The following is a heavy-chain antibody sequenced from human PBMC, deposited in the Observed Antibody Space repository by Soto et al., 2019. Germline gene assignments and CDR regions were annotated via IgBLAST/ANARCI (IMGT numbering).Heavy chain of an antibody. D-gene: IGHD6-6*01. CDR3: ARKIADRSDYGMDV. CDR2: ISSGSSYI. V-gene: IGHV3-11*06. CDR1: GFTFSDYY. J-gene: IGHJ6*02. Sequence: QVQLVESGGGLVKPGGSLRLSCAASGFTFSDYYRNWIGQAPGKGRGWVSYISSGSSYIKYADSVKGRFTISRDNAKKSLYLQMNSLRAEDTAVYYCARKIADRSDYGMDVWGQGTTVTVSS.